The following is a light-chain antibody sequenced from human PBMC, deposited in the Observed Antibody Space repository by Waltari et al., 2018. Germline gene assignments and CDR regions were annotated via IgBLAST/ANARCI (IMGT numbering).Light chain of an antibody. CDR3: QAGDSTSYVV. CDR1: RLGNKF. J-gene: IGLJ2*01. V-gene: IGLV3-1*01. CDR2: QDI. Sequence: SYELTQPPSVSVSPGQTASITCSGDRLGNKFASWYQQTPGQSPLLVIYQDIKRPSGNPERFSGSISGNTATLTISETQAVDEADYYCQAGDSTSYVVFGGGTKLTVL.